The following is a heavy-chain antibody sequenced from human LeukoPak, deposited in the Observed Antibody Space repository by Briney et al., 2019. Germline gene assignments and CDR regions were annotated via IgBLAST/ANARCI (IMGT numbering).Heavy chain of an antibody. D-gene: IGHD2-15*01. CDR1: GGTFSSYA. V-gene: IGHV1-69*05. J-gene: IGHJ4*02. CDR2: IIPIFGTA. Sequence: GASVKVSCKASGGTFSSYAISWVRQAPGQGLEWMGGIIPIFGTANYAQKFQGRVTITTDESTSTAYMELSSLRSEDTAVYCCARRYCSGGSCPVGYWGQGTLVTVSS. CDR3: ARRYCSGGSCPVGY.